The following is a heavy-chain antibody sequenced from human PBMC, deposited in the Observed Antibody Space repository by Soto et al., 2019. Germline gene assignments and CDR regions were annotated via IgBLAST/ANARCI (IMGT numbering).Heavy chain of an antibody. Sequence: SETLSLTCAVSVYSLSRSDVAWNWIIQSPWRGLEWLGRTYYRSQWNSHYAVSVQSRISIDPDTSKNHFSLQLNSVTPEDTAVYYCVRGRVTAFDILAQGTMVSVS. V-gene: IGHV6-1*01. CDR2: TYYRSQWNS. CDR3: VRGRVTAFDI. J-gene: IGHJ3*02. D-gene: IGHD2-21*02. CDR1: VYSLSRSDVA.